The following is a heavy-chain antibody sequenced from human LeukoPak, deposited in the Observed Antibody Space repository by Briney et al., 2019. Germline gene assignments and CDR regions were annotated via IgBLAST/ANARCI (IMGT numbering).Heavy chain of an antibody. Sequence: GESLRLSCAASGFTFSSYSMNWVRQAPGKGLEWVSYISNSGSPIYYADSVKGRFTISRDNAKNSLYLQMNSLRVEDTAAYYCTRLTTNYFDYWGQGTLVSVSS. CDR1: GFTFSSYS. D-gene: IGHD4-17*01. J-gene: IGHJ4*02. CDR2: ISNSGSPI. CDR3: TRLTTNYFDY. V-gene: IGHV3-48*04.